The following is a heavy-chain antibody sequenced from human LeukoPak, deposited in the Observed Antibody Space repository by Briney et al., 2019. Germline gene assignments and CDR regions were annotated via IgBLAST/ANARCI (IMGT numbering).Heavy chain of an antibody. CDR1: GYTFTSYD. CDR2: MNPNSGNT. J-gene: IGHJ6*03. Sequence: GASVKVSCKASGYTFTSYDINWVRKATGQGLEWMGWMNPNSGNTGYAQKFQGRVTMTRNTSISTAYMELSSLRSEDTAVYYCARGLAPDDYYYYMDVWGKGTTVTVSS. CDR3: ARGLAPDDYYYYMDV. V-gene: IGHV1-8*01.